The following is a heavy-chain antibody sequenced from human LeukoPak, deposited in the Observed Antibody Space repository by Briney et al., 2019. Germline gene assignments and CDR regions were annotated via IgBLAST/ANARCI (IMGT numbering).Heavy chain of an antibody. CDR2: IYYSGST. D-gene: IGHD3-22*01. CDR1: GGSISSGDYY. Sequence: PSETLSLTCTVSGGSISSGDYYWSWIRQPPGTGLEWIGYIYYSGSTYYNPSLKSRVTISVDTSKNQFSLKLSSVTAADTAVYYCARRRGSSYYYDSSGYYMVDYWGQGTLVTVSS. CDR3: ARRRGSSYYYDSSGYYMVDY. V-gene: IGHV4-30-4*01. J-gene: IGHJ4*02.